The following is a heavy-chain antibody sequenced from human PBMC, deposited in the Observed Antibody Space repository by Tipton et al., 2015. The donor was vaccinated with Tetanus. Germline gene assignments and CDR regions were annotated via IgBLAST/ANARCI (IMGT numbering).Heavy chain of an antibody. D-gene: IGHD3-3*01. V-gene: IGHV4-30-4*01. CDR3: ARANYDFPKKGPFDS. Sequence: TLSLTCTVSGASFSSGDYYWSWIRKPPGKDLEWIGYSYQTGTTYYNPSLKGRVTISMDRSNTQFSLRLDSLTAADTAVYYCARANYDFPKKGPFDSWGQGTLVIVSS. CDR2: SYQTGTT. J-gene: IGHJ4*02. CDR1: GASFSSGDYY.